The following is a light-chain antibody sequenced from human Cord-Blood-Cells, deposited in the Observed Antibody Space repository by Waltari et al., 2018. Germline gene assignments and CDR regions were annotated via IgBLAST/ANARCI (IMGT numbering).Light chain of an antibody. CDR2: EVS. Sequence: QSALPQPASVPGSPGQSTPIPSTGTGTDVGGSTYAPCYQQHPGKAPKLMIYEVSNRPSGVSNRFSGSKSGNTASLTISGLQAEDEADYYCSSYTSSSTLVFGGGTKLTVL. CDR1: GTDVGGSTY. V-gene: IGLV2-14*01. CDR3: SSYTSSSTLV. J-gene: IGLJ3*02.